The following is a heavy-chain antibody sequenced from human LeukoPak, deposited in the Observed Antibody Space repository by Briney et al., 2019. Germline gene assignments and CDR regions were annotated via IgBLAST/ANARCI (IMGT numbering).Heavy chain of an antibody. D-gene: IGHD3-10*01. CDR3: ARHSEYYSGSGSASGYFDY. CDR1: GASISSSSYY. J-gene: IGHJ4*02. CDR2: IYYSGTT. V-gene: IGHV4-39*01. Sequence: SETLSLTCTVSGASISSSSYYWGWIRQPPGKGLEWIGTIYYSGTTYYNPSLKSRVTMSVDTSKNQFSQRLSSVTAADTAVYYCARHSEYYSGSGSASGYFDYCGQGALVTVSS.